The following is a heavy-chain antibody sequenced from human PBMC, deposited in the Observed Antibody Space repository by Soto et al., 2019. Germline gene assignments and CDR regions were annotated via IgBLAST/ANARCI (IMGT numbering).Heavy chain of an antibody. CDR3: ASLGGWLQFAYLDY. D-gene: IGHD5-12*01. CDR2: IYYSGST. CDR1: GGSISSSSYY. V-gene: IGHV4-39*01. J-gene: IGHJ4*02. Sequence: QLQLQESGPGLVKPSETLSLTCTVSGGSISSSSYYWGWIRQPPGKGLEWIGSIYYSGSTYYNPSPKRRVSLSVDTSKTQFSLKLSSVTAADTAVYYCASLGGWLQFAYLDYWGQGTLVTVSS.